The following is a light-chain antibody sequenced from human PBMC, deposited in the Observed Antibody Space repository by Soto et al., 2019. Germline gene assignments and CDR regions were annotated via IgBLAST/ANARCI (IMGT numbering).Light chain of an antibody. Sequence: EIVLTQSPGTLSLSPGERATLSCRASQSVNSRLAWYQHKPGQAPRLLISGASSRATGIPDRFSGSVSATDFTLTISRLEPEDFALYYCQHYGRSPITFGQGTRLEIK. CDR1: QSVNSR. J-gene: IGKJ5*01. V-gene: IGKV3-20*01. CDR2: GAS. CDR3: QHYGRSPIT.